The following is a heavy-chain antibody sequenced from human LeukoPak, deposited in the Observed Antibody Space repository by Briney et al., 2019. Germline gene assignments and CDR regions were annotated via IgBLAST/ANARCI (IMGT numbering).Heavy chain of an antibody. CDR1: GFTFSSYS. Sequence: GGSLRLSCAASGFTFSSYSMNWVRQAPGKGLEWVSSISSSSSYIYYADSVKGRFTISRDNAKNSLYLQMNSLRAEDTAVYYCARALGVTGETYYYDPFDYWGQGTLATVSS. CDR2: ISSSSSYI. CDR3: ARALGVTGETYYYDPFDY. V-gene: IGHV3-21*01. D-gene: IGHD3-22*01. J-gene: IGHJ4*02.